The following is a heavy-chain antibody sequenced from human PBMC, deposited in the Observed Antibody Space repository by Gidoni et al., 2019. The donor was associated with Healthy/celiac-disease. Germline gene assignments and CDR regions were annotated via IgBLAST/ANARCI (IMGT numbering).Heavy chain of an antibody. V-gene: IGHV4-34*01. J-gene: IGHJ4*02. CDR1: GGSFSGYY. D-gene: IGHD5-12*01. CDR3: ARALGGGYDSC. Sequence: QVLLQQWGAGLLKPSETLSLTCAVYGGSFSGYYWSWIRQPPGKGLEWIGEINHSGSTNYNPSLKSRVTISVDTSKNQFSLKLSSVTAADTAVYYCARALGGGYDSCWGQGTLVTVSS. CDR2: INHSGST.